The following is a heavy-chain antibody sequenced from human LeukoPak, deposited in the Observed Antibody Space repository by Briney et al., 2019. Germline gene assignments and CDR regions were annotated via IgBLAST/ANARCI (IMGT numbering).Heavy chain of an antibody. CDR2: VSQSGTTI. Sequence: GGSLRLSCAASGFTFSSYSMNWVRQAPGRGLEWLSYVSQSGTTIYYADSVKGRFTISRDNGKKLMYLQMNSLRAEDTGMYYCAREGHTYGSDYWGQGTLVTVSS. CDR3: AREGHTYGSDY. D-gene: IGHD3-10*01. J-gene: IGHJ4*02. CDR1: GFTFSSYS. V-gene: IGHV3-48*04.